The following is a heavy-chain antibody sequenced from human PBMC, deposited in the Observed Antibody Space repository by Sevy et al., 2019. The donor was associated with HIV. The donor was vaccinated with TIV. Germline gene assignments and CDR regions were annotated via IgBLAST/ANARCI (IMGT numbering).Heavy chain of an antibody. Sequence: GGSLRLSCTASEFTFSNYAMTWVRLAPGRGLEWVSGLSGSGDATDYADSVKGRFTISRDNSKNTLYLRMNSLRAEDTALYYCAKSSGYDVHFNGMDVWGQGTTVTVSS. J-gene: IGHJ6*02. CDR1: EFTFSNYA. D-gene: IGHD5-12*01. CDR2: LSGSGDAT. CDR3: AKSSGYDVHFNGMDV. V-gene: IGHV3-23*01.